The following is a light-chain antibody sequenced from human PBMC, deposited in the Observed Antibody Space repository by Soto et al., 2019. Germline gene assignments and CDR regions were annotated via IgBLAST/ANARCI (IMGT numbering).Light chain of an antibody. J-gene: IGLJ1*01. V-gene: IGLV2-14*01. CDR3: SSYTNSSPYV. CDR2: EVS. CDR1: SSDVGVYDY. Sequence: QSVLTQPASVSGSPGQSITISCIGTSSDVGVYDYVSWYQHHPGKAPKLLIYEVSNRPSGVSNRFSGSKSGNTASLTISGLQAEDEADYYCSSYTNSSPYVFGTGTRSPS.